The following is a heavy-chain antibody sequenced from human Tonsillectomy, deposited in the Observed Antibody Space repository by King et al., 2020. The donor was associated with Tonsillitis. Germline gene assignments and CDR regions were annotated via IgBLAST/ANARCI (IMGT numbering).Heavy chain of an antibody. CDR3: ARRPYCGGDCYSVWYFDL. D-gene: IGHD2-21*02. Sequence: VQLVESGAEVKKPGESLKISCKGSGYSFTSYWIGWVRQMPGKGLEWMGIIYPGDSDIRYSPSFQGQVTISADKSISTAYLRWSSLKPSDAAMYYCARRPYCGGDCYSVWYFDLWGRGPLVTVSS. CDR1: GYSFTSYW. J-gene: IGHJ2*01. V-gene: IGHV5-51*01. CDR2: IYPGDSDI.